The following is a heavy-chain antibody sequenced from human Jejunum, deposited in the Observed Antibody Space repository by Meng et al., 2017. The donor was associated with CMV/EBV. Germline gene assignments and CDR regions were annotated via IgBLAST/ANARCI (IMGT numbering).Heavy chain of an antibody. CDR1: GFTLSPYV. Sequence: ASGFTLSPYVMHWVRQAPGKGLEWVAVISHDGSNYYYADSVKGRFTISRDNSKNTLHLQMNSLRPEDTAVYYCARDPRFSGGWFDTWGQGSLVTVSS. J-gene: IGHJ5*02. CDR3: ARDPRFSGGWFDT. CDR2: ISHDGSNY. V-gene: IGHV3-30-3*01. D-gene: IGHD3-3*01.